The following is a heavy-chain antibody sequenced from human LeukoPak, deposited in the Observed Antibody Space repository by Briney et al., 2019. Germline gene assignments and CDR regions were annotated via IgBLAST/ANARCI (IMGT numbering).Heavy chain of an antibody. CDR2: INPSGGST. CDR1: GYTFTSYY. CDR3: ARVQMATIGAFDI. D-gene: IGHD5-24*01. Sequence: GASVKVSCKASGYTFTSYYMHWVRQAPGQGLEWMGIINPSGGSTSYAQKFQGRVTMTRDMSTSTVYMELSSLRSEDTAVYYCARVQMATIGAFDIWGQGTMVTVSS. V-gene: IGHV1-46*01. J-gene: IGHJ3*02.